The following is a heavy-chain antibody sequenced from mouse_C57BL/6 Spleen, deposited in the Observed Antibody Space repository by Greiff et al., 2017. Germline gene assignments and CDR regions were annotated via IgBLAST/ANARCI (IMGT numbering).Heavy chain of an antibody. CDR3: ARDGDY. CDR1: GYTFTSSW. J-gene: IGHJ4*01. D-gene: IGHD2-3*01. Sequence: QVQLQQPGAELVRPGTSVKLSCKASGYTFTSSWMHWVKQRPGQGLEWIGVIDPSDSYTNYNQKFKGKATLTVDTSSSTAYMQLSSLTSEDSAVYYCARDGDYWGQGTSVTVSS. CDR2: IDPSDSYT. V-gene: IGHV1-59*01.